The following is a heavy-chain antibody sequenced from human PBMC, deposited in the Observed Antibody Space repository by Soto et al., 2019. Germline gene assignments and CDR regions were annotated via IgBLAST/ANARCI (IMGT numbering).Heavy chain of an antibody. CDR1: GFTFSSYW. Sequence: EVQLVESGGGLVQPGGSLRLSCAASGFTFSSYWMSWFRQAPGKGLEWVANIKQDGSEENYVDSVKGRFTISRDNAKNALYLQMNSLRVEDTAVYYCAREIAARLGGKGSTVTVSS. CDR3: AREIAARL. CDR2: IKQDGSEE. J-gene: IGHJ6*04. V-gene: IGHV3-7*01. D-gene: IGHD6-6*01.